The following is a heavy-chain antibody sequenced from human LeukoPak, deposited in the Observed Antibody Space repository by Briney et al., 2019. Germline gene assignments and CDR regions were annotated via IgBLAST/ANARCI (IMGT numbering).Heavy chain of an antibody. CDR2: IYYSGST. Sequence: SETLSLTCTVSGGSISSYYWSWIRQPPGKGLEWIGYIYYSGSTNYNPSLKSRVTISVDTSKNQFSLKLSSVTAADTAVYYCARAPTVTTVGYWGQGTLVTVSS. CDR3: ARAPTVTTVGY. V-gene: IGHV4-59*01. CDR1: GGSISSYY. J-gene: IGHJ4*02. D-gene: IGHD4-17*01.